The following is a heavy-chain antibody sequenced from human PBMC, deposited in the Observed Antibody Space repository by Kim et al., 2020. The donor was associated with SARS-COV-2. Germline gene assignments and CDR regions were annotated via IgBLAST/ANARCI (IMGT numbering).Heavy chain of an antibody. J-gene: IGHJ5*02. CDR3: ARSMVGNWFDP. V-gene: IGHV4-59*01. Sequence: SETLSLTCTVSGGSISSYYWSWIRQPPGKGLEWIGYIYYSGSTNYNPSLKSRVTISVDTSKNQFSLKLSSVTAADTAVYYCARSMVGNWFDPWGQGTLVTVSS. CDR1: GGSISSYY. CDR2: IYYSGST. D-gene: IGHD2-15*01.